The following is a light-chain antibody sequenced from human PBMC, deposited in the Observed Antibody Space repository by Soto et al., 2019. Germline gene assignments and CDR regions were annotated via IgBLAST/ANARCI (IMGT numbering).Light chain of an antibody. CDR2: DAS. CDR3: QKRSNWPPWT. CDR1: QSVSSY. V-gene: IGKV3-11*01. J-gene: IGKJ1*01. Sequence: EIVLTQSPATLSLSPGERATLFCRASQSVSSYLAWYQQKPGQAPRLLIYDASNRATGIPARVSGSGSGTDFTLTIGSLEDEDVAVYYCQKRSNWPPWTFGQGTKVEIK.